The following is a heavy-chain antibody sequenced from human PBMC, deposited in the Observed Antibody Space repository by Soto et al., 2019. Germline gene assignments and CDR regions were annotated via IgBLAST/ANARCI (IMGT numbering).Heavy chain of an antibody. CDR3: ARVRVDFWSGPSPYYYYGMDV. J-gene: IGHJ6*02. V-gene: IGHV4-59*01. Sequence: SATLSLTCTFSGGSISSYYWSWIRQPPGKGLEWIGYIYYSGSTNYNPSLKSRVTISVDTSKNQFSLKLSSVTAADTAVYYCARVRVDFWSGPSPYYYYGMDVWGQGTTVTVSS. D-gene: IGHD3-3*01. CDR1: GGSISSYY. CDR2: IYYSGST.